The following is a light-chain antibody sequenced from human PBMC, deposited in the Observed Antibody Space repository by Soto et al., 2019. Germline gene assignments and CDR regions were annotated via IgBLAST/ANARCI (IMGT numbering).Light chain of an antibody. V-gene: IGKV3-15*01. CDR1: QSVSISS. Sequence: EIVLTQSPGPPSLSRGERATLSCSASQSVSISSLAWYQQRPGQAPRLLIYDASTRATVIPARFNGSGSGTELTLTISSLQSEDFAVYYCQQYNNWPTFGQGTKVDIK. J-gene: IGKJ1*01. CDR3: QQYNNWPT. CDR2: DAS.